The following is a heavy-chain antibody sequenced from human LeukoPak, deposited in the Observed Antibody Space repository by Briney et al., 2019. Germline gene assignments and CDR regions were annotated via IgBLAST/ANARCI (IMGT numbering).Heavy chain of an antibody. Sequence: GSLRLSCAASGFTFSSYWMHWVRQAPGKGLVWVSRISSDGSSTDYADSVKGRFTISRDNAKNTLYLQMNSLRAEDTAVYYCARSGSGSYYDYWGQGTLVTVSS. D-gene: IGHD1-26*01. CDR1: GFTFSSYW. CDR2: ISSDGSST. CDR3: ARSGSGSYYDY. V-gene: IGHV3-74*01. J-gene: IGHJ4*02.